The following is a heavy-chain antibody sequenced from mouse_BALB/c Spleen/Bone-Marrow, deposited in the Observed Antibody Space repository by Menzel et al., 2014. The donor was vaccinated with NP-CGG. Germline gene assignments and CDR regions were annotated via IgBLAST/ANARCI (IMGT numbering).Heavy chain of an antibody. D-gene: IGHD2-4*01. V-gene: IGHV5-12-2*01. Sequence: EVKVVESGGGLVQPGGSLKLSRAASGFTFSSYTMSWVRQTPEKRLEWVAYISNGGGSTYYPDTVKGRFTISRDNAKNTLYLQMSSLKSEDTAMYYCARGLRGYAMDYWGQGTSVTVSS. J-gene: IGHJ4*01. CDR2: ISNGGGST. CDR1: GFTFSSYT. CDR3: ARGLRGYAMDY.